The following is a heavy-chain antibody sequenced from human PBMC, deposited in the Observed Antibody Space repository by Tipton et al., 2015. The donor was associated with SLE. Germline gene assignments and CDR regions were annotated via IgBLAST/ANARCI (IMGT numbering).Heavy chain of an antibody. J-gene: IGHJ4*02. CDR1: GGSISSHY. D-gene: IGHD3-3*01. V-gene: IGHV4-59*08. CDR3: AIQARDYDFWSGYYWY. Sequence: TLSLTCTVSGGSISSHYWSWIRQPPGKGLEWIGYIYYSGTTNYNPSLKSRVTISVDTSKNQFSLKLSSLTAADTAVYYCAIQARDYDFWSGYYWYWGQGTLVTVSS. CDR2: IYYSGTT.